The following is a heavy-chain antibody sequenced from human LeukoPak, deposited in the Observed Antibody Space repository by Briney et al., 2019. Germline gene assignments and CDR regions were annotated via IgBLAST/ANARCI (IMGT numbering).Heavy chain of an antibody. V-gene: IGHV3-33*06. CDR3: AKDSFTIFGVVNYFDY. CDR1: GFTFSSYG. CDR2: IWYDGSNK. J-gene: IGHJ4*02. Sequence: QSGGSLRLSCAASGFTFSSYGMHWVRQAPGKGLEWVAVIWYDGSNKYYADSVKGRFTVSRDNFKNKLYLQMNSLRAEDTAVYYCAKDSFTIFGVVNYFDYWGQGTLVTVSS. D-gene: IGHD3-3*01.